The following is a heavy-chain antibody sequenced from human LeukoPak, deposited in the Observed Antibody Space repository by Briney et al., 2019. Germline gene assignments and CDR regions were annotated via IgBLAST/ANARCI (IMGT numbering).Heavy chain of an antibody. CDR1: GYTFTSYD. D-gene: IGHD2-2*01. CDR2: ISAYNGNT. V-gene: IGHV1-18*01. J-gene: IGHJ4*02. Sequence: ASVKVSCKASGYTFTSYDINWVRQATGQGLEWMGWISAYNGNTNYAQKLQGRVTMTTDTSTSTAYMELRSLRSDDTAVYYCARGGDCSSTSCYAAPFDYWGQGTLVTVSS. CDR3: ARGGDCSSTSCYAAPFDY.